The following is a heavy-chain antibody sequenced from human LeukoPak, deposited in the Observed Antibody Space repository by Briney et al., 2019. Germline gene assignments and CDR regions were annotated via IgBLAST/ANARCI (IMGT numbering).Heavy chain of an antibody. J-gene: IGHJ4*02. CDR1: GFTFSSYA. D-gene: IGHD4-17*01. CDR2: ISYDGSNK. Sequence: QTGGSLRLSCAASGFTFSSYAMHWVRQAPGEGLEWVAVISYDGSNKYYADSVKGRFTISRDNSKNTLYLQMNSLRAEDTAVYYCATINTVQFDYWGQGTLVTVSS. CDR3: ATINTVQFDY. V-gene: IGHV3-30*01.